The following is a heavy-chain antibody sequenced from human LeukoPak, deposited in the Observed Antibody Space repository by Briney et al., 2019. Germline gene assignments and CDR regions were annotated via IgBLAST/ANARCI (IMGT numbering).Heavy chain of an antibody. CDR1: GGTFSSYA. V-gene: IGHV1-69*13. CDR3: ARGDSTEDYYCYGMDV. Sequence: GASVKVSCKASGGTFSSYAISWVRQAPGQGLEWMGGIIPIFGTANYAQKFQGRVTITADESTSTAYMELSSLRSEDTAVYYCARGDSTEDYYCYGMDVWGQGTTVTVS. J-gene: IGHJ6*02. D-gene: IGHD6-13*01. CDR2: IIPIFGTA.